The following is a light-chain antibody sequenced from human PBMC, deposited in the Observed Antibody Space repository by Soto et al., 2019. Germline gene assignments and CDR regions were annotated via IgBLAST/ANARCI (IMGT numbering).Light chain of an antibody. CDR1: SSDVGGYNY. V-gene: IGLV2-14*01. CDR3: SSYTGINTLV. Sequence: QSALTQPASVSGSPGQSITISCIGTSSDVGGYNYVSWYQQHPGKAPKLMIYEVSNRPSGVSNRFSGSKSGNTASLTISGLQAEDEADYYCSSYTGINTLVFGGGTQLTVL. CDR2: EVS. J-gene: IGLJ3*02.